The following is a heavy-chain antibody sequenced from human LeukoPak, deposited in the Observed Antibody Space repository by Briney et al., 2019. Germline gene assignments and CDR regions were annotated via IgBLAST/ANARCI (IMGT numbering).Heavy chain of an antibody. J-gene: IGHJ4*02. V-gene: IGHV4-34*01. CDR2: INHSGST. CDR3: ARHISMVRGVIRPNDY. D-gene: IGHD3-10*01. Sequence: SETLSLTCAVYGGSFSGYYWSWIRQPPGKGLEWIGEINHSGSTNYNPSLKSRVTISVDTSKNQFSLKLSSVTAADTAVYYCARHISMVRGVIRPNDYWGQGTLVTVSS. CDR1: GGSFSGYY.